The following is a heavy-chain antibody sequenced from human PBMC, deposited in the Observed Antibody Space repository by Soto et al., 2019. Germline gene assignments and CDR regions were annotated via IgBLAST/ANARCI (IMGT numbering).Heavy chain of an antibody. Sequence: EVQLVESGGGLVQPGGSLRLSCAASGFTVSSNYMSWVRQAPGKGLERVSIIYSGGTTYYADSVKGRFTISRDNSKNTLYLQMNSLRAEDTAVYYCARAGISQAAAGSLDCCPIDSWGHGTLVTVSS. CDR1: GFTVSSNY. J-gene: IGHJ4*01. D-gene: IGHD6-13*01. CDR2: IYSGGTT. CDR3: ARAGISQAAAGSLDCCPIDS. V-gene: IGHV3-66*01.